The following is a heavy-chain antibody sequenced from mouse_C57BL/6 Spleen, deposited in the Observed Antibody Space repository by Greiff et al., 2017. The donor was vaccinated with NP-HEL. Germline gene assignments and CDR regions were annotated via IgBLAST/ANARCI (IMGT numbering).Heavy chain of an antibody. CDR2: INPGSGGT. V-gene: IGHV1-54*01. Sequence: VQLQQSGAELVRPGTSVKVSCKASGYAFTNYLIEWVKQRPGQGLEWIGVINPGSGGTTYNEKFKGKATLTADKSSSTAYMQLSSLTSEDSAVYFCARSDFYYAMDYWGQGTSVTVSS. J-gene: IGHJ4*01. CDR1: GYAFTNYL. CDR3: ARSDFYYAMDY.